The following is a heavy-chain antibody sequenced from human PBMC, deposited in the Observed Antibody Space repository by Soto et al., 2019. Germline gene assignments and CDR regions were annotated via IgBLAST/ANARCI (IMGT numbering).Heavy chain of an antibody. D-gene: IGHD1-7*01. CDR1: GFTFRSYE. Sequence: PGGSLRLSCVASGFTFRSYEENWVGQAPGKGLKWVSYISSSGGVTYYADSVKGRFTISRDNAKNSLYLQMNSPRVEDTAVYYCARALNSARRNGMDVWGQGTTVTVSS. V-gene: IGHV3-48*03. CDR2: ISSSGGVT. J-gene: IGHJ6*02. CDR3: ARALNSARRNGMDV.